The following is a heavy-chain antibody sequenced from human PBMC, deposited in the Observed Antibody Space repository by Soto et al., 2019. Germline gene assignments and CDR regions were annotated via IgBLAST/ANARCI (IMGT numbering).Heavy chain of an antibody. CDR2: IYHSGSS. V-gene: IGHV4-38-2*01. J-gene: IGHJ4*01. CDR1: GYSISGGYY. CDR3: ARSGSYKDYCDY. D-gene: IGHD1-26*01. Sequence: PSETLSLTCAVSGYSISGGYYWDWVRQPPGKGLEWIGSIYHSGSSYSNPSPKSRVTISVDTSRNQFSLNLTSVTAADTAVYYCARSGSYKDYCDYWGHGTLVTVSS.